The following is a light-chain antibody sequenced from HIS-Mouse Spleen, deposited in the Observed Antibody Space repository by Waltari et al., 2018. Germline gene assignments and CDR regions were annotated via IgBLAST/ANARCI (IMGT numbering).Light chain of an antibody. V-gene: IGLV2-14*03. Sequence: QSALTQPASVSGSPGQSITISCTGTSSAVVGNNSVSWYQQHPGKAPKLMIYDVSNRPSGVSNRFSGSKSGNTASLTISGLQAEDEADYYCSSYTSSSTLVFGGGTKLTVL. J-gene: IGLJ3*02. CDR1: SSAVVGNNS. CDR3: SSYTSSSTLV. CDR2: DVS.